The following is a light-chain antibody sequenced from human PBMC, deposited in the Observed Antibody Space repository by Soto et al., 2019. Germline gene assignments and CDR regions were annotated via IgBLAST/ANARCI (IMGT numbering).Light chain of an antibody. CDR1: QSVDGY. CDR3: QQRRNWPLT. Sequence: EIVLTQSPATLSLSPGERATISCRASQSVDGYLTWYQQKPGQAPRLPIYDVSKRATGIPVRFSGSGSGTDFTLTISSLETEDVAVYYCQQRRNWPLTFGGGTKVEIK. V-gene: IGKV3-11*01. J-gene: IGKJ4*01. CDR2: DVS.